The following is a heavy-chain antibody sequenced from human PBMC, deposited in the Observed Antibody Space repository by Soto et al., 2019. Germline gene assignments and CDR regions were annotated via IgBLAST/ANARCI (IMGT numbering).Heavy chain of an antibody. CDR2: IWIDGSNK. CDR3: ATTGPY. Sequence: QVQLVESGGGVVQPGRSLRLSCAASGFTFSSYGMHWVRQAPGKGLEGVAVIWIDGSNKFYADSVKGRFTISRDNSKNTVSLQMNSLRDEDSAAYYCATTGPYWGQGTLVTVSS. V-gene: IGHV3-33*01. CDR1: GFTFSSYG. J-gene: IGHJ4*02.